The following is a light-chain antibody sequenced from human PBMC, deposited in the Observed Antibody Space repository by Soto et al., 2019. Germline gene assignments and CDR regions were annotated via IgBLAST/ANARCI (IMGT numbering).Light chain of an antibody. Sequence: IEMTQSPSTRSASLGDTVTVTCRASQSVSRLAAWYQQKPGEAPKPLTYDASALPRGLPSRPSAIGSGPKLTLTIASPQHDHFATYDCQQYETFSGTFGPGTKVDIK. J-gene: IGKJ1*01. CDR3: QQYETFSGT. CDR2: DAS. V-gene: IGKV1-5*01. CDR1: QSVSRL.